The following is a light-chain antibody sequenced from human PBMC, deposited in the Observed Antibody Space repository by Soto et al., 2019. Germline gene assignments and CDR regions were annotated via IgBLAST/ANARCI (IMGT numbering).Light chain of an antibody. J-gene: IGKJ1*01. V-gene: IGKV3-20*01. CDR1: QSLSSSQ. Sequence: EIVMTQSPVTLSVSPGERATLSCRASQSLSSSQLAWYQQKPGQAPRLLIHDASSRATGISDRFTGSGSGTDFTLTITTLEPEDFAVYYCQQYGSSPRTFGLGTKVDIK. CDR3: QQYGSSPRT. CDR2: DAS.